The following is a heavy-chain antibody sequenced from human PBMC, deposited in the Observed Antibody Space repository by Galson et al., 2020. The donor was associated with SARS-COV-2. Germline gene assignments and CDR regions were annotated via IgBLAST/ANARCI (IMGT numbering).Heavy chain of an antibody. CDR3: ARESPVAGPLDV. D-gene: IGHD6-19*01. Sequence: GGSLRLSCAASGFTFSSYGMHWVRQAPGKGLEWAAVIWYDGSNTYYADSVKGRFTISRDNSKNTLYLQMNSLRAEDTAVYYWARESPVAGPLDVWGQVTTVTVSS. CDR2: IWYDGSNT. V-gene: IGHV3-33*01. CDR1: GFTFSSYG. J-gene: IGHJ6*02.